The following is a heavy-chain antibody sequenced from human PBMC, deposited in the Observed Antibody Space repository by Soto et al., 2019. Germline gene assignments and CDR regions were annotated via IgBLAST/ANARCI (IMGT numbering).Heavy chain of an antibody. CDR2: GSYSGTT. V-gene: IGHV4-61*01. J-gene: IGHJ4*02. CDR1: GVSVSSGSFY. D-gene: IGHD4-17*01. Sequence: PETLSLTCTVSGVSVSSGSFYWAWIRQPPGKGLEWIGFGSYSGTTNYKPSLKSRVTISVDTSRSQISLKVSSLTAADTAAYYCARGATVTQYDYWGQGTLVTVYS. CDR3: ARGATVTQYDY.